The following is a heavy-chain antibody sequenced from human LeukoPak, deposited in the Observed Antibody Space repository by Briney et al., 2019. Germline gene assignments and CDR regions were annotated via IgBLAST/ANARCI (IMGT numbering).Heavy chain of an antibody. Sequence: SETLSLTCAVYGGSFSGYYWSWIRQPPGKGLEWIGSIYYSGSTYYNPSLKSRVTISVDTSKNQFSLKLSSVTAADTAVYYCATRGGSSTWPLDYWGQGTLVTVSS. CDR1: GGSFSGYY. D-gene: IGHD2-15*01. CDR2: IYYSGST. V-gene: IGHV4-34*01. CDR3: ATRGGSSTWPLDY. J-gene: IGHJ4*02.